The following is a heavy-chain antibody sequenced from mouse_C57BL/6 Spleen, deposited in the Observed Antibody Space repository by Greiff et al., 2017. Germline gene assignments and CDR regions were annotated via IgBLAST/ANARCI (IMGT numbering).Heavy chain of an antibody. CDR1: GYTFTSYW. D-gene: IGHD2-3*01. CDR2: IHPNSGST. Sequence: QVQLQQSGAELVKPGASVKLSCKASGYTFTSYWMHWVKQRPGQGLEWIGMIHPNSGSTNYNEKFKSKATLTVDKSSSTAYMQLSSLTSEDSAVXYCVRDGYYLYCDVWGTGTTVTVSS. J-gene: IGHJ1*03. V-gene: IGHV1-64*01. CDR3: VRDGYYLYCDV.